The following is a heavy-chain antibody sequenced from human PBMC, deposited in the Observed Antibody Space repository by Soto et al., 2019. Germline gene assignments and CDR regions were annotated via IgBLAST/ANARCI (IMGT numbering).Heavy chain of an antibody. D-gene: IGHD3-22*01. CDR2: ISSSGSTI. CDR3: AREPYNYYDSSGSNFGFDY. V-gene: IGHV3-48*03. Sequence: EVQLVESGGGLVQPGGSLRLSCAASGFTFSSYEMNWVRQAPGKGLEWVSYISSSGSTIYYADSVKGRFTISRDNAKNSLYLQMNSLRAEYTAVYYCAREPYNYYDSSGSNFGFDYGGQGTLVTVSS. J-gene: IGHJ4*02. CDR1: GFTFSSYE.